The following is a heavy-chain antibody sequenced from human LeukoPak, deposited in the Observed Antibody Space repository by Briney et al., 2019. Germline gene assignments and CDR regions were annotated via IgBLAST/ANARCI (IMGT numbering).Heavy chain of an antibody. Sequence: SETLSLTCTVSGGSISSYYWSWIRQPPGKGLEWIGYIYYSGSTNYNPSLKSRVTISVDTSKNQLSLKLSSVTAADTAVYYCAXXXXXYGYLQYFDLWGRGTLVTVSS. CDR3: AXXXXXYGYLQYFDL. D-gene: IGHD5-18*01. CDR1: GGSISSYY. V-gene: IGHV4-59*08. J-gene: IGHJ2*01. CDR2: IYYSGST.